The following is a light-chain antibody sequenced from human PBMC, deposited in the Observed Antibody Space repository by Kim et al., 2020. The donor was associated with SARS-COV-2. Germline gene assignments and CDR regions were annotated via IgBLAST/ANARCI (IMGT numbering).Light chain of an antibody. Sequence: SPGERATLACRASQSVSSSYLAWYQQKPGQAPSLLIYGASSRATGIPDRFSGSGSGTDFTLTISRLEPEDFAVYYCQQYGSSPLTFGGGTKVDIK. CDR2: GAS. V-gene: IGKV3-20*01. CDR3: QQYGSSPLT. CDR1: QSVSSSY. J-gene: IGKJ4*01.